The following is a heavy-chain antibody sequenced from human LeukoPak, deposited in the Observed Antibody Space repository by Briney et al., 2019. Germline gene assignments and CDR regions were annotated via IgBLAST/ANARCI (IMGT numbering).Heavy chain of an antibody. CDR1: GFTFSSYG. J-gene: IGHJ4*02. CDR2: IRYDGSNK. D-gene: IGHD3-10*01. CDR3: ARAQGNFGSGSYYNPGDY. V-gene: IGHV3-30*02. Sequence: PGGSLRLSCAASGFTFSSYGMHWVRQAPGKGLEWVAFIRYDGSNKYYADSVKGRFTISRDNAKKSLYLQMNNLRAEDTAVYYCARAQGNFGSGSYYNPGDYWGQGTLVTVSS.